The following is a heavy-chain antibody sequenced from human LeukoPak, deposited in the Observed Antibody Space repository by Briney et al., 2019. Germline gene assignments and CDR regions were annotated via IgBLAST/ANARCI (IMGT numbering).Heavy chain of an antibody. Sequence: GRSLRLSCAASGFTFSSYGMHWVRQAPSKGLEWVAVIWYDGSNKYYADSVKGRFTISRDNSKNTLYLQMNSLRAEDTAVYYCAKDWWFGELLSYYFDYWGQGTLVTVSS. CDR1: GFTFSSYG. J-gene: IGHJ4*02. D-gene: IGHD3-10*01. CDR2: IWYDGSNK. CDR3: AKDWWFGELLSYYFDY. V-gene: IGHV3-33*06.